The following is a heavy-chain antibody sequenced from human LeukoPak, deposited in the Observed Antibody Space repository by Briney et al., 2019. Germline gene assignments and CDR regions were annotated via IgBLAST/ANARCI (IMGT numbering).Heavy chain of an antibody. Sequence: PGRSLRLSCAAASFTLDDYAMYWVRRPPGRGLQWVSGISWSGGGIGYVDSVKGRFTISRDHSKISLFLQMKGLCVQPNASCYCAKGQYSGYDSQPDYWGQGTLVTVSS. CDR2: ISWSGGGI. D-gene: IGHD5-12*01. CDR3: AKGQYSGYDSQPDY. V-gene: IGHV3-9*01. CDR1: SFTLDDYA. J-gene: IGHJ4*02.